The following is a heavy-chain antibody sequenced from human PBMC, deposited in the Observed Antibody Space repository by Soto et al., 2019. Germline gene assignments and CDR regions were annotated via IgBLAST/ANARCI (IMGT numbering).Heavy chain of an antibody. CDR1: GYTFTGYY. Sequence: ASVKVSCKASGYTFTGYYMHWVRQAPGQGLEWMGWINPNSRGTNYAQKFQGRVTMTRXXXXXXAXMXLXXXXSDXTAVYDCAPVGATGKTGIHYWSEGTRVSAPQ. J-gene: IGHJ4*02. D-gene: IGHD1-1*01. CDR2: INPNSRGT. V-gene: IGHV1-2*02. CDR3: APVGATGKTGIHY.